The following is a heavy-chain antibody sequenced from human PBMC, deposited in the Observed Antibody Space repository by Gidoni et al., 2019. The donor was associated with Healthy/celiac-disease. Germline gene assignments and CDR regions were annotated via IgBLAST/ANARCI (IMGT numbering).Heavy chain of an antibody. D-gene: IGHD1-26*01. CDR1: GYTFTGYY. V-gene: IGHV1-2*02. CDR2: INPNSGGT. J-gene: IGHJ3*02. CDR3: ARGGGLLRPPLGAFDI. Sequence: QVQLVQSGAEVTKPGASVKVSCKASGYTFTGYYMHWVRQAPGQGLEWMGWINPNSGGTNYAQKFQGRVTMTRDTSISTAYMELSRLRSDDTAVYYCARGGGLLRPPLGAFDIWGQGTMVTVSS.